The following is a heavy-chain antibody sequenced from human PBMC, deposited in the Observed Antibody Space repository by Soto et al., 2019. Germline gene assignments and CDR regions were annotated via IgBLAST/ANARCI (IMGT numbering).Heavy chain of an antibody. CDR2: MKPDGSDT. CDR3: ATDLNWSGT. CDR1: GFTFSSYW. J-gene: IGHJ3*01. V-gene: IGHV3-7*01. Sequence: GGSLRLSCAASGFTFSSYWMTWVRQAPGKGLEFLATMKPDGSDTYYVDSVKGRFTISRDNAKNSLSLQMNSLRAEDTALYYCATDLNWSGTWGQGTMVTVSS. D-gene: IGHD3-3*01.